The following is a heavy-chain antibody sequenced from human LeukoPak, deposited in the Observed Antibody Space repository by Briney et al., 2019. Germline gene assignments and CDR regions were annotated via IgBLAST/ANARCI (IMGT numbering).Heavy chain of an antibody. CDR1: GFTFSSYA. CDR2: ISGSGGST. CDR3: AKLLDYGDYGGLDY. J-gene: IGHJ4*02. V-gene: IGHV3-23*01. Sequence: GGSLRLSCAASGFTFSSYAMSWVRQAPGKGLEWVSAISGSGGSTYYADSVKGRFTISGDNSKNTLYLQMNSLRAEDTAVYYCAKLLDYGDYGGLDYWGQGTLVTVSS. D-gene: IGHD4-17*01.